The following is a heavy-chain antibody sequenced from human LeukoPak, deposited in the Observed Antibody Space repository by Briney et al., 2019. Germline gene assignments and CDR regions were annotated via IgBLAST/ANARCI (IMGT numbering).Heavy chain of an antibody. CDR2: ISYDGSNK. CDR3: AKEVSSEYYFDY. CDR1: GFTFSSYG. D-gene: IGHD6-19*01. V-gene: IGHV3-30*18. Sequence: PGGSLRLSCAASGFTFSSYGMHWVRQAPGKGLEWVAVISYDGSNKYYADSVKGRFTISRDNSKNTLYLQMNSLRAEDTAVYYCAKEVSSEYYFDYWGQGTLVTVSS. J-gene: IGHJ4*02.